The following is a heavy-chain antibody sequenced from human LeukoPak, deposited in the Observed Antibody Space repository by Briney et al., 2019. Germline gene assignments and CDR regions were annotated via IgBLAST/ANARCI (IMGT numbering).Heavy chain of an antibody. CDR3: VRRVAGSGYRDS. Sequence: SETLSLTCTVSGGSISSSRHYWGWIRQPPGKGLEWIGNILYSGSTNYHPSLKSRVTISVDTSKNQFSLKLSSVTAADTADYYCVRRVAGSGYRDSWGQGTLVTVFS. D-gene: IGHD3-22*01. V-gene: IGHV4-39*01. CDR1: GGSISSSRHY. J-gene: IGHJ4*02. CDR2: ILYSGST.